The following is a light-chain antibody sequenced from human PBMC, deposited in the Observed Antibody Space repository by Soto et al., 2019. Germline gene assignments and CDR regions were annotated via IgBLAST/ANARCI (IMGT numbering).Light chain of an antibody. CDR3: QQRKNWVT. V-gene: IGKV3-11*01. CDR2: DAS. CDR1: QSVSSY. J-gene: IGKJ5*01. Sequence: EIVLTQSPATLSLSPGERATLSCRASQSVSSYLAWYQQKPGQAPRLLISDASNRATGIPARFSGSGSGTDFTLTSSSLEPEDFAVYYCQQRKNWVTFGQGTRLEIK.